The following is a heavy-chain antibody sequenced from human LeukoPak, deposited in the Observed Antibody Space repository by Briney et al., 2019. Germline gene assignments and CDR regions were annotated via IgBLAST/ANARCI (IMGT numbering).Heavy chain of an antibody. J-gene: IGHJ3*02. D-gene: IGHD4-23*01. CDR1: GFSFDDYA. V-gene: IGHV3-9*01. CDR3: TRVRSVGGNPHAFNI. CDR2: ISWNSEVV. Sequence: GRSLRLSCAASGFSFDDYAMHWVRQTPGRGLEWVSGISWNSEVVGYADSVKGRFTVSRDDAKNSLYLQMNSLRVEDTALYYCTRVRSVGGNPHAFNIWGQGTMVTVSS.